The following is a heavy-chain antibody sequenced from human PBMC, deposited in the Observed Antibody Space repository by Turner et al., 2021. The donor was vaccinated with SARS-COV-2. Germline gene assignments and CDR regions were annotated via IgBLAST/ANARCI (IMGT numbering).Heavy chain of an antibody. Sequence: EVLLVESGGDFVQPGRSLRLSCATSGFIFGDFDMSWVRQGPRKGVRWVNFIRKKGYGGGTRYAGSGGSRFTNSKDDFKSIAYLHMSSLKTEDTAVYYCTRVGAAMTYSDSSAYFDYWGQGTLVTVSS. D-gene: IGHD3-22*01. V-gene: IGHV3-49*04. J-gene: IGHJ4*02. CDR1: GFIFGDFD. CDR3: TRVGAAMTYSDSSAYFDY. CDR2: IRKKGYGGGT.